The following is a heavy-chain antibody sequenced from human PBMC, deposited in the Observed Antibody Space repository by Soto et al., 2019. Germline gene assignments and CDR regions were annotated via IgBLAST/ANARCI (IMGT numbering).Heavy chain of an antibody. CDR1: GGTFSSYA. CDR2: IIPIFGTA. J-gene: IGHJ6*02. CDR3: ARAYRLKAGYYYYGMDV. Sequence: SVKVSCKASGGTFSSYAISWVRQAPGQGLEWMGGIIPIFGTANYAQKFQGRVTITADESTSTAYMELSSLRSEDTAVYYCARAYRLKAGYYYYGMDVWGQGTTVTVSS. V-gene: IGHV1-69*13. D-gene: IGHD4-4*01.